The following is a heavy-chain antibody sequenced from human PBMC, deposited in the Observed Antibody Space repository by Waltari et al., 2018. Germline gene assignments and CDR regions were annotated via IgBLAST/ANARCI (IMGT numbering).Heavy chain of an antibody. Sequence: QVQLVESGGGVVQPGRSLRLSCAASGFTFSSYAMHWVRQAPGKGLEWVAVISYDGSNKDYADSVKGRFTISRDNSKNTRYLQMNSLRAEDTAVYYCAKAENFDYWGQGTLVTVSS. CDR3: AKAENFDY. CDR1: GFTFSSYA. CDR2: ISYDGSNK. J-gene: IGHJ4*02. D-gene: IGHD6-19*01. V-gene: IGHV3-30*01.